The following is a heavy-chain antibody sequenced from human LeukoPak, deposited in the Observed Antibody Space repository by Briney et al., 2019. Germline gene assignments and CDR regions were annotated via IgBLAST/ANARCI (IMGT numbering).Heavy chain of an antibody. V-gene: IGHV3-21*01. Sequence: GGSLRLSCAASGFTFSSYSMNWVRQAPGKGLEWVSSISSSSSYIYYADSVKGRFTISRDNAKNSLYLQMNSLRAEDTAVYYCARSFGQLSSSYFDYWGQGTLVTVSS. D-gene: IGHD3-10*01. J-gene: IGHJ4*02. CDR2: ISSSSSYI. CDR3: ARSFGQLSSSYFDY. CDR1: GFTFSSYS.